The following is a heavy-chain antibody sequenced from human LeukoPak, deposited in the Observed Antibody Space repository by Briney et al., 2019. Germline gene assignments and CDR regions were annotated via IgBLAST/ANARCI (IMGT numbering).Heavy chain of an antibody. CDR2: IYYSGST. CDR3: ARSTYSYGPLYYYYYGMDV. V-gene: IGHV4-59*01. D-gene: IGHD5-18*01. CDR1: GGSISSYF. J-gene: IGHJ6*02. Sequence: SETLSLTCTVSGGSISSYFWSWIRQPPEKGLEWIGYIYYSGSTNYNPSLKSRVTISVDTSKNQFYLKLSSVTAADTAVYYCARSTYSYGPLYYYYYGMDVWGQGTTVTVSS.